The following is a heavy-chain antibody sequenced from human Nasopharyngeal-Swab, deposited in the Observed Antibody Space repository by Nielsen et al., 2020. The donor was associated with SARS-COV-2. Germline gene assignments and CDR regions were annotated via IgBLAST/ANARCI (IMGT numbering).Heavy chain of an antibody. CDR3: ATADSGWRFDY. D-gene: IGHD6-19*01. Sequence: WIRQPPGKGPEWIGEINHSGSTNYNPSLKSRVTISVDKSKNQFSLKLSSVTAADTAVYYCATADSGWRFDYWGQGTLVTVSS. J-gene: IGHJ4*02. CDR2: INHSGST. V-gene: IGHV4-4*02.